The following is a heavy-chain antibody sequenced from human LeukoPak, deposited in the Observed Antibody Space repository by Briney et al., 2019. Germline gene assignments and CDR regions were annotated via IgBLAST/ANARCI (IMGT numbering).Heavy chain of an antibody. CDR1: GFTFSSYG. D-gene: IGHD1-26*01. V-gene: IGHV3-30*03. J-gene: IGHJ5*02. CDR3: ATVRSKGGSYYVRVWFDP. CDR2: ISYDGSNK. Sequence: PGGSLRLSCAASGFTFSSYGMHWVRQAPGKGLEWVAVISYDGSNKYYADSVKGRFTISRDNSKNTLYLQMNSLRSEDTAVYYCATVRSKGGSYYVRVWFDPWGQGTLVTVSS.